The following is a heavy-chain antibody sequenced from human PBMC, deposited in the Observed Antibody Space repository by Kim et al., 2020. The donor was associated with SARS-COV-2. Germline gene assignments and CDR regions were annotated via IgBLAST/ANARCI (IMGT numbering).Heavy chain of an antibody. CDR3: ARHPTYYDFWSGYYTANDAFDI. Sequence: SETLSLTCTVSGGSISSYYWSWIRQPPGKGLEWIGYIYYSGSTNYNPSLKSRVTISVDTSKNQFSLKLSSVTAADTAVYYCARHPTYYDFWSGYYTANDAFDIWGQGTMVTVSS. J-gene: IGHJ3*02. CDR2: IYYSGST. CDR1: GGSISSYY. V-gene: IGHV4-59*08. D-gene: IGHD3-3*01.